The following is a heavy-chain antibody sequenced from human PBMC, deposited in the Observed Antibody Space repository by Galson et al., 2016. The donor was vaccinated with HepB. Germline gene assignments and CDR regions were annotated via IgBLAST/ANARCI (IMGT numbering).Heavy chain of an antibody. J-gene: IGHJ4*02. D-gene: IGHD2-2*01. V-gene: IGHV4-34*01. CDR3: ARGELFQPLVYPTYYFHF. CDR2: INHSGST. CDR1: GGSLSGHY. Sequence: ETLSLTCTVDGGSLSGHYWSWNRQPPGKGLEWIGEINHSGSTNYNPSLKSRVTISVDTSKNQFSLKVTSVTAADAAMYYCARGELFQPLVYPTYYFHFWGRGTLVTVSS.